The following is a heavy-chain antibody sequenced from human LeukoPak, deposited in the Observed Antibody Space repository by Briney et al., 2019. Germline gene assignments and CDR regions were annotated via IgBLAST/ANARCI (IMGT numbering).Heavy chain of an antibody. CDR1: GYTFTSYY. CDR3: ARDQEGFDY. Sequence: ASVKVSCKAPGYTFTSYYMHWVRQAPGQGLEWMGMIYPRDGSTSYAQKFQGRVTVTRDTSTSTVHMELSGLRSEDTAVYYCARDQEGFDYWGQGTLVTVSS. CDR2: IYPRDGST. V-gene: IGHV1-46*01. J-gene: IGHJ4*02.